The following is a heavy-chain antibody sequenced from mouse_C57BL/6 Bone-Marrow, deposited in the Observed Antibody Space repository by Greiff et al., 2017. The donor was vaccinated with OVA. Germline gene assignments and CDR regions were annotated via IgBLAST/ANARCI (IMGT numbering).Heavy chain of an antibody. D-gene: IGHD4-1*01. CDR2: ISYDGSN. V-gene: IGHV3-6*01. CDR1: GYSITSGYY. J-gene: IGHJ1*03. CDR3: ARGGGTWYFDV. Sequence: ESGPGLVKPSQSLSLTCSVTGYSITSGYYWNWIRQFPGNKLEWMGYISYDGSNNYNPSLKNRISITRDTSKNQFFLKLNSVTTEDTATYYCARGGGTWYFDVWGTGTTVTVSS.